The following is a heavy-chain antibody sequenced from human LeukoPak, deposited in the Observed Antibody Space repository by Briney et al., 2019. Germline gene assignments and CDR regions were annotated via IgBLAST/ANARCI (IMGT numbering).Heavy chain of an antibody. CDR3: ARDSSGYYFDY. J-gene: IGHJ4*02. CDR1: GGSFSGYY. D-gene: IGHD6-19*01. V-gene: IGHV4-34*01. Sequence: SETLSLTCAVYGGSFSGYYWSWIRQPPGKGLEWIGEINHSESTNYNPSLKSRVTISVDTSKNQFSLKLSSVTAADTAVYYCARDSSGYYFDYWGQGTLVTVSS. CDR2: INHSEST.